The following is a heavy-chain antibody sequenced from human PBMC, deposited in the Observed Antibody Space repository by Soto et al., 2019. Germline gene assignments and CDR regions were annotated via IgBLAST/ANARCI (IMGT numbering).Heavy chain of an antibody. V-gene: IGHV3-74*01. D-gene: IGHD6-19*01. CDR2: INSDGSST. J-gene: IGHJ3*02. CDR3: AREQQWRYDAFDI. Sequence: GGSLRLSXAASGFTFSSYWMHWVRQAPGKGLVWVSRINSDGSSTSYADSVKGRFTISRDNAKNTLYLQMNSLRAEDTAVYYCAREQQWRYDAFDIWGQGTMVTVS. CDR1: GFTFSSYW.